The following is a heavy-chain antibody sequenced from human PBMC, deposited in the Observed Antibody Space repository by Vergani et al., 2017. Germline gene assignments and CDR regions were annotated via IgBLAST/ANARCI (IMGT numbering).Heavy chain of an antibody. CDR3: ARDRGLYYGMDG. J-gene: IGHJ6*02. Sequence: EVQLVESGGGLVKPGGSLRLSCAASGFTFSSYSMNWVGQAPGKGLEWVSSISSSSSYIYYADSVKGRFTISRDNAKNSLYLQMNSLRAEDTAVYYCARDRGLYYGMDGWGQGTTVTVSS. CDR2: ISSSSSYI. CDR1: GFTFSSYS. V-gene: IGHV3-21*01.